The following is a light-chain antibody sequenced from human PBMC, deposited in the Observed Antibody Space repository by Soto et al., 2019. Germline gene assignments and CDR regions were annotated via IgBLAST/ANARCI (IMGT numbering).Light chain of an antibody. J-gene: IGKJ2*01. V-gene: IGKV3-15*01. CDR2: GAS. CDR3: QQRSNWPRT. CDR1: QSVRSN. Sequence: EIVMTQSPATLSVSPGERVTLSCRASQSVRSNLAWYQQKPGQVPRVLIYGASTRAIGIPDRFSGSGSGTEFTLTISSLQSEDFAVYYCQQRSNWPRTFGQGTKLEIK.